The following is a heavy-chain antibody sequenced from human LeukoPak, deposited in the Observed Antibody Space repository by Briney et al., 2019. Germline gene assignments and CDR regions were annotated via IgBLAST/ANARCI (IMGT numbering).Heavy chain of an antibody. D-gene: IGHD3-22*01. CDR1: AYSISSGYY. V-gene: IGHV4-61*01. J-gene: IGHJ4*02. CDR3: ARGGYYYDSSAYYSRLDY. Sequence: SETLSLTCTVSAYSISSGYYWGWIRQPPGKGLEWIGYIYYSGSTNYNPSLKSRVTLSIDTSKNQFSLKLSSVTAADTAVYYCARGGYYYDSSAYYSRLDYWGQGTLVTVSS. CDR2: IYYSGST.